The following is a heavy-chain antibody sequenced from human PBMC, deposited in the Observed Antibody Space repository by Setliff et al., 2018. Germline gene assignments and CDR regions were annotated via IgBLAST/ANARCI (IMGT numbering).Heavy chain of an antibody. D-gene: IGHD2-2*03. Sequence: PSETLSLTCTVSGGSISSHYWSWIRQTAGNGLEWIGHVSSRGNTNYNPSLKSRVTISIDTSSKHFSLILTSVTAADTAVYYCARDPGYPSGVAGGFDTWGQGTTVTVSS. CDR2: VSSRGNT. J-gene: IGHJ3*02. CDR3: ARDPGYPSGVAGGFDT. V-gene: IGHV4-4*07. CDR1: GGSISSHY.